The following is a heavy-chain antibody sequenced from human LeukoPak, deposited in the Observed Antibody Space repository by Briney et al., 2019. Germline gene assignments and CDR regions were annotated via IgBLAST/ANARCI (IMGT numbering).Heavy chain of an antibody. Sequence: SETLSLTCTVSGGSIRSYYWSWIRQPPGKGLEWIGYIFYSGSTKYNPSLQSRVTISIDTPKNQFSLKLSSVTPADTAVYYCARHMATWGSHFDYWGQGTLVTVSS. D-gene: IGHD5-24*01. CDR2: IFYSGST. CDR3: ARHMATWGSHFDY. CDR1: GGSIRSYY. V-gene: IGHV4-59*01. J-gene: IGHJ4*02.